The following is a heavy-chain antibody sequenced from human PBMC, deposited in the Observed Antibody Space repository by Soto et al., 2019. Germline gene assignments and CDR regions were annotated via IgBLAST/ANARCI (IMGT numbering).Heavy chain of an antibody. Sequence: EVQLVESGGGLVQPGGSLKLSCAVSGFTFSGSAMHWVRQASGKGLEWVGRIRSKSNSYATAYAASVKGGFTISRDDSKNTGYLQMNSLRTEDTAVYYCTRGYGDYVRDYWGQGTLVTVSS. CDR2: IRSKSNSYAT. J-gene: IGHJ4*02. CDR1: GFTFSGSA. CDR3: TRGYGDYVRDY. D-gene: IGHD4-17*01. V-gene: IGHV3-73*01.